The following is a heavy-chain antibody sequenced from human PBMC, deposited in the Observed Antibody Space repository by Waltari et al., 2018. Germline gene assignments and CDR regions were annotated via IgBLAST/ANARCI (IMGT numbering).Heavy chain of an antibody. CDR2: TNHSGST. CDR3: ARGRVVGPYTAGYYYYYGMDV. J-gene: IGHJ6*02. V-gene: IGHV4-34*01. Sequence: QVQLQQWGAGLLKPSETLALTCAVYGGSFSGYYWSWIRQPPGKGLEWIGETNHSGSTNYNPSLKSRVTISVDTSKNQFSLKLSSVTAADTAVYYCARGRVVGPYTAGYYYYYGMDVWGQGTTVTVSS. CDR1: GGSFSGYY. D-gene: IGHD2-15*01.